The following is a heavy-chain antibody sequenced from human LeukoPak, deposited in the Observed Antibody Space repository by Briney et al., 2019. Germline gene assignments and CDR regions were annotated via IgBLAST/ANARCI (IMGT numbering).Heavy chain of an antibody. CDR3: ARYYDSSGYMWFDP. CDR1: GFTFSSYG. V-gene: IGHV3-33*01. J-gene: IGHJ5*02. CDR2: IWYDGSNK. Sequence: PGGSLRLSCAASGFTFSSYGLHWVRQAPGKGLEWVAVIWYDGSNKYYADSVKGRFTISRDNSKKTLYLQMNSLRAEDTAVYYCARYYDSSGYMWFDPWGQGTLVTVSS. D-gene: IGHD3-22*01.